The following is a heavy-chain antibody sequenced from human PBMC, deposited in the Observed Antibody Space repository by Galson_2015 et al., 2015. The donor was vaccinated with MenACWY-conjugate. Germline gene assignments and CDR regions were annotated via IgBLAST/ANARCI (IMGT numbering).Heavy chain of an antibody. CDR2: IDPSDSYT. V-gene: IGHV5-10-1*01. Sequence: QSGAEVTKPGESLRISCTGSGYSFPRYWISWVRQMPGKGLEWMGRIDPSDSYTNYSPSFQGHVTISADKSISTAYLQWSSLKASDTAMYYCASGLLLRETITFGGVIVIQDHDAFDIWGQGTMVTVSS. J-gene: IGHJ3*02. CDR1: GYSFPRYW. CDR3: ASGLLLRETITFGGVIVIQDHDAFDI. D-gene: IGHD3-16*02.